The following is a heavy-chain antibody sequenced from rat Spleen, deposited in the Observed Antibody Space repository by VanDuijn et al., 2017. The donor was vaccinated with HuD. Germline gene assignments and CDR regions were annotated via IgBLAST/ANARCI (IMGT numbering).Heavy chain of an antibody. J-gene: IGHJ2*01. D-gene: IGHD1-1*01. CDR2: ISAGGDST. Sequence: EVQLVESGGGLVQPGRSLKLSCAASGFTFSNYYMAWVRQAPTKGLEWVAYISAGGDSTYYRNSVKGRFTISRDNAKSTLYLQMDSLRSEDTDTYYCTTGLQWGQGVMVTVSS. CDR1: GFTFSNYY. CDR3: TTGLQ. V-gene: IGHV5-27*01.